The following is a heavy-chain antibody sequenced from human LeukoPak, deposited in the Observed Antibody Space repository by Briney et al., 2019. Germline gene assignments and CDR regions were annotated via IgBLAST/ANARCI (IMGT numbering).Heavy chain of an antibody. D-gene: IGHD6-13*01. CDR3: ARVQYGSSSWSTTYYFDY. V-gene: IGHV1-46*01. CDR1: GYTFTSYY. CDR2: INPSGGST. Sequence: ASVKVSCKASGYTFTSYYMHWVRQAPGQVLEWMGIINPSGGSTSYAQKFQGRVTMTRDTSTSTVYMELSSLRSEDTAVYYCARVQYGSSSWSTTYYFDYWGQGTLVTVSS. J-gene: IGHJ4*02.